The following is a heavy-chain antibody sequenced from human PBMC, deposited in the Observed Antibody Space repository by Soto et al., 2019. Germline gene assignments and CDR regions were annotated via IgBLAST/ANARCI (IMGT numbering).Heavy chain of an antibody. D-gene: IGHD6-13*01. CDR3: ARVTPRIAAAADHDAFDI. J-gene: IGHJ3*02. CDR1: GGSISSYY. Sequence: LSLTCTVSGGSISSYYWSWIRQPPGKGLEWIGYIYYSGSTNYNPSLKSRVTISVDTSKNQFSLKLSSVTAADTAVYYCARVTPRIAAAADHDAFDIWGQGTMVTVSS. CDR2: IYYSGST. V-gene: IGHV4-59*01.